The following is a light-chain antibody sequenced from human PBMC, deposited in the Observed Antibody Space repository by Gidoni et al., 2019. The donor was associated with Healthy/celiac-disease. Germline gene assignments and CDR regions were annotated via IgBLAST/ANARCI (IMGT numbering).Light chain of an antibody. CDR2: SNN. Sequence: QSVLTQPPSASGTPGQRVTMSCSGSRSNIGSNTVNWYQQLPGTAPKLLIYSNNQRPSGVPDRFSGAKSGTSASLAISGLQSEDEADYYCAAWDDSLNVVFGGGTKLTVL. CDR1: RSNIGSNT. V-gene: IGLV1-44*01. CDR3: AAWDDSLNVV. J-gene: IGLJ2*01.